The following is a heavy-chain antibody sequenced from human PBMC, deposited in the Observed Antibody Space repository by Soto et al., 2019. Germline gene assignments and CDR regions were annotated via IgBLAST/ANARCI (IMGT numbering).Heavy chain of an antibody. Sequence: QVQLQESGPGLVKPSQTLSLTCTVSGYSISSGGYYWSWIRQHPGKGLEWIGHIYYNGSTYYIPSLNSRVTISVATSKKPLSLRLSSVTAADTAVYYCARVYYYGSGSYSKWFDYWGQGTLFTVSS. J-gene: IGHJ4*02. CDR3: ARVYYYGSGSYSKWFDY. CDR2: IYYNGST. CDR1: GYSISSGGYY. D-gene: IGHD3-10*01. V-gene: IGHV4-31*03.